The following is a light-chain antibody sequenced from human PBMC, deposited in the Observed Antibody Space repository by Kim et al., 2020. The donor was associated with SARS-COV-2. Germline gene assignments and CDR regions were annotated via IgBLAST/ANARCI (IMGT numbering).Light chain of an antibody. Sequence: ASVGDRVTITCRASQDIRNHLGWFQQNPGRVPKRLIYGASSLQSGVPSRFSGSGSGTEFTLTISSLQPEDFATYYCLRHNDYPITFGQGTRLEIK. CDR2: GAS. CDR1: QDIRNH. CDR3: LRHNDYPIT. V-gene: IGKV1-17*03. J-gene: IGKJ5*01.